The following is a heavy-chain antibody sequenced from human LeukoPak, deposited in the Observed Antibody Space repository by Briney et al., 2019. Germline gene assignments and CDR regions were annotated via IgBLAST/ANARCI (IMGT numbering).Heavy chain of an antibody. Sequence: GGSLRLSCAASGFTFSDYGMHWVRQAPGKGLEWVGVISRGGNNKFYADSVQGRFTISRDNSKNTLYVEMNSLRPEDTAMYYCAKAGLLGEVSGYLDGNWGQGTLVTVSS. CDR2: ISRGGNNK. D-gene: IGHD3-22*01. CDR3: AKAGLLGEVSGYLDGN. V-gene: IGHV3-30*18. CDR1: GFTFSDYG. J-gene: IGHJ4*02.